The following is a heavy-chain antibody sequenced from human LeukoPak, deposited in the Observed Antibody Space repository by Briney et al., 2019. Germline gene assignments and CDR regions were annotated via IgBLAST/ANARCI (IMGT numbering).Heavy chain of an antibody. CDR1: GGTFSSYT. CDR3: ASSYGSGTAWFDP. V-gene: IGHV1-69*02. D-gene: IGHD3-10*01. Sequence: ASVKVSCKASGGTFSSYTITWVRQAPGQGLEWMGRIIPILGIANYAQKFQGRVTITADKSTSTAYMELSSLRSEDTAVYYCASSYGSGTAWFDPWGQGTLVTVSS. J-gene: IGHJ5*02. CDR2: IIPILGIA.